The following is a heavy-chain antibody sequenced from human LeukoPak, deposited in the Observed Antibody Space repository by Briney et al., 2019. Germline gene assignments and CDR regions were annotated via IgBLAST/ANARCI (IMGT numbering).Heavy chain of an antibody. D-gene: IGHD6-13*01. CDR1: GGSISSSSYY. CDR3: ARRAAAHNWFDP. CDR2: IYYSGST. J-gene: IGHJ5*02. Sequence: SETLSLTYTVSGGSISSSSYYWGWIRQPPGKGLEWIGSIYYSGSTYYNPSLKSRVTISVDTSKNQFSLKLSSVTAADTAVYYCARRAAAHNWFDPWGQGTLVTVSS. V-gene: IGHV4-39*07.